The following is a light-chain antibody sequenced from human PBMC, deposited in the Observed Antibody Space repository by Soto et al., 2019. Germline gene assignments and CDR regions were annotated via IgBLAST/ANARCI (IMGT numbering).Light chain of an antibody. CDR2: EVS. CDR3: SSYAGSTV. CDR1: SSDVGGYNY. Sequence: QSVLTQPPSASGSPGQSVTISCTGTSSDVGGYNYVSWYQQHPGKAPKLMIYEVSKRPSGVPDRFSGSKSGNTASLTVSGLQAEDEADYYCSSYAGSTVFGTGTKVT. J-gene: IGLJ1*01. V-gene: IGLV2-8*01.